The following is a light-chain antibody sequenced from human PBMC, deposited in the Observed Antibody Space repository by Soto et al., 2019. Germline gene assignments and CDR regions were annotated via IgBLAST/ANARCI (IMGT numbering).Light chain of an antibody. V-gene: IGLV1-44*01. Sequence: QAVLTQPPSASGSPGQRVTISFSGSSSNIGTNSVAWYQHLPGTAPELLIYNNYERPSGVTDRFSGSKSGTSASLAISGLQSEDEADYFCAAWDDSLNGLVFGGGTKLTVL. CDR1: SSNIGTNS. CDR2: NNY. CDR3: AAWDDSLNGLV. J-gene: IGLJ3*02.